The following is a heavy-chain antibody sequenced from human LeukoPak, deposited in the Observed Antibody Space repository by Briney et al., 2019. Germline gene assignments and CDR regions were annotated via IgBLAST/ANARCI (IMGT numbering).Heavy chain of an antibody. V-gene: IGHV1-8*01. CDR3: ARGSYSSGWDLYYYYYMDV. J-gene: IGHJ6*03. CDR2: MNPNSGNT. CDR1: GYTFTSYD. Sequence: ASVKVSCKASGYTFTSYDINWVRQAPGQGLEWMGWMNPNSGNTGYAQKFQGRVTMTRNTSISTAYMELSSLRSEDTAVYYCARGSYSSGWDLYYYYYMDVWGKGTTVTISS. D-gene: IGHD6-19*01.